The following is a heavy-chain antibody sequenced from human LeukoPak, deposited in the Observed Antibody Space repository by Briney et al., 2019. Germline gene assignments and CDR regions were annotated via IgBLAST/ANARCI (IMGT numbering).Heavy chain of an antibody. CDR2: ISSSGSTI. D-gene: IGHD3-22*01. Sequence: GGSLRLSCAASGFTFSSYEMNWVRQAPGKGLEWVSYISSSGSTIYYADSVKGRFTISRDNAKKSLYLQMNCLRPEDTAVYYCARLTVHNYDSSGYYFEYYFDYWGQGTLVTVSS. J-gene: IGHJ4*02. V-gene: IGHV3-48*03. CDR1: GFTFSSYE. CDR3: ARLTVHNYDSSGYYFEYYFDY.